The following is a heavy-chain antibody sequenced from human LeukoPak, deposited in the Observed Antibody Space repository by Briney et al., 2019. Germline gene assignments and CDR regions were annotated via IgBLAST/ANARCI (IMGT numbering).Heavy chain of an antibody. V-gene: IGHV3-48*02. CDR3: ARGETAVTSYLHF. D-gene: IGHD4-17*01. CDR1: GFTFNSYS. CDR2: ISISSSTI. J-gene: IGHJ4*02. Sequence: GGSLRLSCAASGFTFNSYSMNWVRQAPGKGLEWISYISISSSTIYYADSVKGRFTISRDNAKKTLFLQMNSLRDEDTAVYYCARGETAVTSYLHFWGQGTLVTVSS.